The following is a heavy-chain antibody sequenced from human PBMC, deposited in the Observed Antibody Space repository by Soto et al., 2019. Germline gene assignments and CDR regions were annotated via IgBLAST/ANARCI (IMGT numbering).Heavy chain of an antibody. J-gene: IGHJ6*02. CDR2: ISYDGNNK. D-gene: IGHD2-15*01. V-gene: IGHV3-30-3*01. CDR1: GFTFSSYA. CDR3: ARAGCDGGRCYTLVGLRYGMDV. Sequence: QVQLVESGGGVVQPGRSLRLSCAASGFTFSSYAMYWVRQAPGKGLEWVAVISYDGNNKYYADSVKGRFTISRDNSKXTXXXQXXSLRAEDTAVYYCARAGCDGGRCYTLVGLRYGMDVWGQGTTVTVSS.